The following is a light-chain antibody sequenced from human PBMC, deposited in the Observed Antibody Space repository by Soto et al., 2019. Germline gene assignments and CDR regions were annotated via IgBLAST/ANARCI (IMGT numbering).Light chain of an antibody. J-gene: IGKJ1*01. V-gene: IGKV3D-15*01. CDR2: GAS. CDR3: HQYNNWPT. CDR1: QTVTSN. Sequence: IVMTHSPDTLSGSPGEIVTLSVRASQTVTSNLAWYQQKPGQSPRLLIYGASTRATGTPARFSGSGSGTEFTLTINSLQSEDFAVYFCHQYNNWPTFGQGTKVDIK.